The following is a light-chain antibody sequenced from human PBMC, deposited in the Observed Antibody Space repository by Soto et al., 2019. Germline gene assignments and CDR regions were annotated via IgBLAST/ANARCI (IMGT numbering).Light chain of an antibody. J-gene: IGLJ2*01. CDR3: CSYAGNSMI. CDR2: DVT. CDR1: SSDVGGYNY. V-gene: IGLV2-11*01. Sequence: QSALTQPRSVSGFPGQSVTISCTGTSSDVGGYNYVSWYQQHPGKAPKLMIYDVTKRPSGVPDRFSGSKSGNTASLTISGLKAEDEADYYCCSYAGNSMIFGGGTKVTVL.